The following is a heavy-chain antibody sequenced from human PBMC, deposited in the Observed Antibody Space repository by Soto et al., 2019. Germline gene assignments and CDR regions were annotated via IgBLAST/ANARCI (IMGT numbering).Heavy chain of an antibody. Sequence: ASVKVSCKASGYTFTSYGISWVRQAPGQGLEWMGWVSAYNGNTNYAQKLQGRVTMTTDTSTSTAYMELRSLRSDDTAVYYCARGYPNYDFWSGYFYYYYGMDVWGQGTTVTVSS. V-gene: IGHV1-18*04. J-gene: IGHJ6*02. CDR3: ARGYPNYDFWSGYFYYYYGMDV. D-gene: IGHD3-3*01. CDR2: VSAYNGNT. CDR1: GYTFTSYG.